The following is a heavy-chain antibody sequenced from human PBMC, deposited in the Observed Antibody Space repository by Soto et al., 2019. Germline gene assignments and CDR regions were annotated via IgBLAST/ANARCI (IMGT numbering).Heavy chain of an antibody. CDR3: VRSHVSSTDIDWFDP. J-gene: IGHJ5*02. D-gene: IGHD2-15*01. V-gene: IGHV1-3*01. CDR1: GYTFTSYG. Sequence: GASVKVSCKAPGYTFTSYGIHWVRQAPGQRLEWMGWINAANGDTIYSPKFQGRVTITRDTSASTAYMELRSLRSEDTALYYCVRSHVSSTDIDWFDPWGQGTLVTVSS. CDR2: INAANGDT.